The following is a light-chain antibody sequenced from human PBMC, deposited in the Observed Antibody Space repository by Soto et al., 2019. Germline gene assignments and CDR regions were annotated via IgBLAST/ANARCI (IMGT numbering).Light chain of an antibody. CDR1: SSNIGSNS. V-gene: IGLV1-47*01. CDR3: AARDDSLSGWV. J-gene: IGLJ3*02. Sequence: QSVLTQPPSASGTPGQRVTISCSGSSSNIGSNSVYWFQQLPGTVPKPLIYRNNQRPSGVPDRFSASKSGTSASLAISGLRSEDEADYYCAARDDSLSGWVFGGGTKVTVL. CDR2: RNN.